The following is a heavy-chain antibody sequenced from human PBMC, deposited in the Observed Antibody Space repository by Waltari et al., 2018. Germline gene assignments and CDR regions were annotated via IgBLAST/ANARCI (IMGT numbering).Heavy chain of an antibody. CDR2: IRRKANSYAT. CDR1: GFTFSGSA. J-gene: IGHJ3*02. D-gene: IGHD3-16*01. V-gene: IGHV3-73*02. CDR3: TRNSGGQRVFDI. Sequence: EVQLVESGGGLVQPGGSLKLSCAASGFTFSGSAMPWVRQASGKGREWVGRIRRKANSYATAYAASVKGRFTISRDDSKNTAYLQMNSLKTEDTAVYYCTRNSGGQRVFDIWGQGTMVTVSS.